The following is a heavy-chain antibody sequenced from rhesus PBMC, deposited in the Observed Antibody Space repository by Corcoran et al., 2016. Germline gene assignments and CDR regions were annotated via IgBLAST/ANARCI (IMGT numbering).Heavy chain of an antibody. CDR1: GSSIRSGYG. D-gene: IGHD3-22*01. CDR3: ARRSDYYYFDY. Sequence: QVQLQESGPGLVKPSETLSPTCAVSGSSIRSGYGLGWSRQPPGKGLEWIGQIYGGSGSTYYNPSLKSRVTVSKDPSKNQFSLKLSSVTAADTAVYYCARRSDYYYFDYWGQGVLVTVSS. V-gene: IGHV4-127*01. J-gene: IGHJ4*01. CDR2: IYGGSGST.